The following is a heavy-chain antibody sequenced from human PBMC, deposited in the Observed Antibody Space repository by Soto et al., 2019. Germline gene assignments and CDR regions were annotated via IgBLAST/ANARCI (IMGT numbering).Heavy chain of an antibody. CDR1: GGSFSGYY. D-gene: IGHD2-2*01. Sequence: SETLSLTCAVYGGSFSGYYWSWIRQPPGKGLEWIGEINHSGSTNYNPSLKSRVTISVDTSKNQFSLKLGSVTAADTAVYYCARGARGVVVVPAAILDYWGQGTLVTVSS. CDR2: INHSGST. J-gene: IGHJ4*02. V-gene: IGHV4-34*01. CDR3: ARGARGVVVVPAAILDY.